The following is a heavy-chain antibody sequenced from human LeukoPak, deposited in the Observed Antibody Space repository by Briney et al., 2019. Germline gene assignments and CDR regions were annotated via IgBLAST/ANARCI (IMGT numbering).Heavy chain of an antibody. Sequence: PSETLSLTCTVSGGSISSYYWSWIRQPPGKGLEWIGYIYYSGSTNYNPSLKSRVTISVDTSKNQFSLKLSSVTAADTAVYYCARGGSSSWYVLLTYWGQGTLVTVSS. CDR1: GGSISSYY. D-gene: IGHD6-13*01. CDR2: IYYSGST. J-gene: IGHJ4*02. CDR3: ARGGSSSWYVLLTY. V-gene: IGHV4-59*01.